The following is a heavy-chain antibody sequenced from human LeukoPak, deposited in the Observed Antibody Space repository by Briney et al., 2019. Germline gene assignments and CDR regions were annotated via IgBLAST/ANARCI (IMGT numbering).Heavy chain of an antibody. V-gene: IGHV4-61*01. Sequence: SETLSLTCTVSGGSVSSSPYYWSWIRQPPGKGLEWIGYIHYTGTTNYNPSLKSRVTISVDTSKNKFSLKVSSVTAADTAVYYCARSYEDAHWGPGTLVTVSS. D-gene: IGHD5-12*01. CDR1: GGSVSSSPYY. J-gene: IGHJ4*02. CDR2: IHYTGTT. CDR3: ARSYEDAH.